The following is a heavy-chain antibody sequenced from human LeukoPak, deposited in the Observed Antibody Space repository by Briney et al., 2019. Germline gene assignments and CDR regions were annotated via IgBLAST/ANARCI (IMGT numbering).Heavy chain of an antibody. D-gene: IGHD6-6*01. V-gene: IGHV3-21*01. CDR3: ARDIDSSSSGDY. CDR1: GFTFSSYS. J-gene: IGHJ4*02. CDR2: ISSSSSYI. Sequence: GGSLRLSCAASGFTFSSYSMNWVRQAPGKGLEWVSSISSSSSYIYYADSVKGRSTISRDNAKNSLYLQMNSLRAEDTAVYYCARDIDSSSSGDYWGQGTLVTVSS.